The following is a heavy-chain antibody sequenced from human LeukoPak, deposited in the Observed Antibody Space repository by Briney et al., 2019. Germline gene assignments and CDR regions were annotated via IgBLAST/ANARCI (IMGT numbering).Heavy chain of an antibody. Sequence: SVKVSCKASGGTFSSYAISWVRQAPGQGLEWMGRIIPILGIANYAQKFQGRVTITADKSTSTAYMELSSLRSEDTAVYYCARWVVVAGTNYFDYWGQGTLVTVSS. V-gene: IGHV1-69*04. J-gene: IGHJ4*02. CDR1: GGTFSSYA. D-gene: IGHD6-19*01. CDR2: IIPILGIA. CDR3: ARWVVVAGTNYFDY.